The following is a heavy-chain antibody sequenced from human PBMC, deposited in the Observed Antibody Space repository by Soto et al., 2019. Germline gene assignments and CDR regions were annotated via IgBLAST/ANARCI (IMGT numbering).Heavy chain of an antibody. CDR1: GSSLDSYS. CDR3: ARRLFYPFGETYSSSPLDL. Sequence: PGGSLRLSCVACGSSLDSYSMNWLRQAPGKGLEWVSSISSGSRFIYYADSVKGRFTISRDNAKNSLFLQMNSLRVDDTALYYCARRLFYPFGETYSSSPLDLWGQGTPVTVSS. V-gene: IGHV3-21*01. D-gene: IGHD6-6*01. CDR2: ISSGSRFI. J-gene: IGHJ4*02.